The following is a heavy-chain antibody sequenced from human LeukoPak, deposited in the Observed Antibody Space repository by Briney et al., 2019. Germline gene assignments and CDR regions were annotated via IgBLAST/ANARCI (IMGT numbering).Heavy chain of an antibody. CDR1: GGSISSSSYY. J-gene: IGHJ4*02. D-gene: IGHD6-13*01. CDR3: ARGHYSSSD. CDR2: IYYSGST. V-gene: IGHV4-61*05. Sequence: SETLSLTCAVSGGSISSSSYYWGWIRQPPGKGLEWIGYIYYSGSTNYNPSLKSRVTISVDTSKNQFSLKLSSVTAADTAVYYCARGHYSSSDWGQGTLVTVSS.